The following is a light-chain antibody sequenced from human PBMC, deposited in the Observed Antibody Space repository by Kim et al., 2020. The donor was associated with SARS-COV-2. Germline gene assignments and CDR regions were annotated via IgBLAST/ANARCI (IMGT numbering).Light chain of an antibody. J-gene: IGKJ1*01. CDR3: QQYAFSPPT. V-gene: IGKV3-20*01. Sequence: EIVLTQSPDTLSLSPGERATLSCRASQSVSNNYLAWYQRKPGQAPRVLISGASKRATGFPDRFSASGSGTDFTLTIARVEPEDFAIYYCQQYAFSPPTFGQGTNVDIK. CDR2: GAS. CDR1: QSVSNNY.